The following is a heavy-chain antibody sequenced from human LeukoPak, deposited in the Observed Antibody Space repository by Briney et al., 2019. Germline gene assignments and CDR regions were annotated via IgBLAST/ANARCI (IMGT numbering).Heavy chain of an antibody. V-gene: IGHV3-30*03. D-gene: IGHD3-16*02. CDR2: MSYNGFNK. CDR3: ASYLGDMDV. CDR1: GFTFSSYG. J-gene: IGHJ6*03. Sequence: PGGSLRLSCVASGFTFSSYGMHWVRQAPGKGLEWLIVMSYNGFNKYYADSVKGRFTISRDNSKNTLYLQMDSLRADDTAVYYCASYLGDMDVWGKGTTVTVSS.